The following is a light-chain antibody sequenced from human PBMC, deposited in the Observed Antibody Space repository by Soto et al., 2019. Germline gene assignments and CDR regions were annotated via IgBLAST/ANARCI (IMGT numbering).Light chain of an antibody. CDR2: EVS. J-gene: IGLJ1*01. CDR1: SSDVGGSNY. CDR3: SSYTSSITLRYV. Sequence: QSALTQPASVSGSPGQSLTISCTGTSSDVGGSNYASWYQQHPGKAPKLIIYEVSNRPSGVSDRFSGSKSGNTASLTISGLQAEDEADYYCSSYTSSITLRYVFGAGTKVTVL. V-gene: IGLV2-14*01.